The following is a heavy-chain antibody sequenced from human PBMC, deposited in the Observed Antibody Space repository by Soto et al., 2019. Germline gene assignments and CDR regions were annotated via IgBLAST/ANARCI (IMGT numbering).Heavy chain of an antibody. V-gene: IGHV3-7*01. Sequence: LRLSCAASGFTFSSYWMSWVRQAPGKGLEWVANIKQDGSEKYYVDSVKGRFTISRDNAKNSLYLQMNSLRAEDTAVYYCARGRGSSSWYYYFDYWGQGTLVTVSS. CDR3: ARGRGSSSWYYYFDY. CDR1: GFTFSSYW. J-gene: IGHJ4*02. D-gene: IGHD6-13*01. CDR2: IKQDGSEK.